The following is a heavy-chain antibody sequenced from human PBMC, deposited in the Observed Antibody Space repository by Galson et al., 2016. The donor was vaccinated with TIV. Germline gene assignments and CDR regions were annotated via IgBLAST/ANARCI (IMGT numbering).Heavy chain of an antibody. CDR3: ARRKNYGGDAFDI. CDR2: IYGSGTIT. V-gene: IGHV3-23*05. D-gene: IGHD4-23*01. J-gene: IGHJ3*02. CDR1: GFTFSSYA. Sequence: SLRLSCAPSGFTFSSYAMSWVRQAPGRGLEWLSIIYGSGTITFYADSVKGRFTISRDNSKDTLYLQMNSLRADDTAVYYCARRKNYGGDAFDIWGQGTMVTVSS.